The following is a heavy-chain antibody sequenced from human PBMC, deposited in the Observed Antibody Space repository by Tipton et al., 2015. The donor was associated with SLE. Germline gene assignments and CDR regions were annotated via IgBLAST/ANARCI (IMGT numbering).Heavy chain of an antibody. CDR3: TRGGPMAY. Sequence: SLRLSCAASGFNVRDNYMSWIRQAPGKGLEWVSVSYSDGIKASYADSVKGRFTISRDNFKNTVNLQMNGLRVEDTAVYYCTRGGPMAYWGNGTLATVSA. D-gene: IGHD5-24*01. CDR2: SYSDGIKA. V-gene: IGHV3-66*01. J-gene: IGHJ4*01. CDR1: GFNVRDNY.